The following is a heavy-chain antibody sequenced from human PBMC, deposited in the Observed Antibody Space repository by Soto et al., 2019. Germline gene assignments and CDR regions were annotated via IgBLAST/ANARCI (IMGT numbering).Heavy chain of an antibody. D-gene: IGHD3-16*01. CDR1: GFTFSDYY. V-gene: IGHV3-11*05. CDR3: GRVPRTQGGLLEI. CDR2: ISGRGSYT. J-gene: IGHJ4*02. Sequence: PGGSLRLSCSASGFTFSDYYMTWIRQAPGRGLEWLSYISGRGSYTNYADSVKGRFTISRDNTKSSLFLQMNSLRAEDTALYYCGRVPRTQGGLLEIWGQGTPVTVYS.